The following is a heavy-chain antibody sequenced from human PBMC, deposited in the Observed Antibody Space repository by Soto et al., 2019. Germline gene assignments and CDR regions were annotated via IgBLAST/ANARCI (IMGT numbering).Heavy chain of an antibody. V-gene: IGHV4-31*03. CDR2: IYSSPST. CDR1: GGSISSGGYY. Sequence: PSETLSITCTVSGGSISSGGYYWSWIRQHTGMGLEWLGYIYSSPSTSYSPSLKIRVTVSVDTSKTPFSLKLSSVTAADTPVYYCARDGAGYNYGGGYDYWGQGPLVTVSS. D-gene: IGHD5-12*01. J-gene: IGHJ4*02. CDR3: ARDGAGYNYGGGYDY.